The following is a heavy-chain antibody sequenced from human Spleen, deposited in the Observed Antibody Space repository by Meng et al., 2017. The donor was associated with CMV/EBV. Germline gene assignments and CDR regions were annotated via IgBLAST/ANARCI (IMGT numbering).Heavy chain of an antibody. CDR2: ISSNGGST. CDR3: ARESSSSYVLDV. D-gene: IGHD6-19*01. CDR1: EFTFSSYA. Sequence: GESLKISCAASEFTFSSYAMHWVRQAPGKGLEYVSTISSNGGSTYYAESVKGRFTISSDNSKNTLYLQMGSLKVEDMAVYYCARESSSSYVLDVWGQGTTVTVSS. J-gene: IGHJ6*02. V-gene: IGHV3-64*02.